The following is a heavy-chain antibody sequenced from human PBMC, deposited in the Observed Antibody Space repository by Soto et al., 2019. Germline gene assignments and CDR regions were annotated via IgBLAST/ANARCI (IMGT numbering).Heavy chain of an antibody. CDR2: ISAYNGNT. CDR3: ARARGLRFLEWPPGY. J-gene: IGHJ4*02. Sequence: GASVKVSCKASGYTFTSYGISWVRQAPGQGLEWMGWISAYNGNTNYAQKLQGRVTMTTDTSTSTAYMELRSLRSDDTAVYYCARARGLRFLEWPPGYWGQGTLVTVS. D-gene: IGHD3-3*01. V-gene: IGHV1-18*01. CDR1: GYTFTSYG.